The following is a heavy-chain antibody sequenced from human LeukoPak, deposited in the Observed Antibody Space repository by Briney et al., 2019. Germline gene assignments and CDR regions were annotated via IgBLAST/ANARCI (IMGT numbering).Heavy chain of an antibody. Sequence: AGGPLRLSCVASGFAFSDFRMTWVRKTPGKGLEWLSSISSSGNTIYYADSVKGRFTLSRDNAKNSLFLQINNLRVEDAALYYCAREKVFYDSGKLAWGPKPYHDSYAMDVWGHGTTVTVSS. CDR3: AREKVFYDSGKLAWGPKPYHDSYAMDV. D-gene: IGHD3-10*01. CDR1: GFAFSDFR. V-gene: IGHV3-48*01. CDR2: ISSSGNTI. J-gene: IGHJ6*02.